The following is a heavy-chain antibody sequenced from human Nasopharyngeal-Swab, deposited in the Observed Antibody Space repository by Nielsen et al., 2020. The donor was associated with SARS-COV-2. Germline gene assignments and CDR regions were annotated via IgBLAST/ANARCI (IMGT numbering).Heavy chain of an antibody. CDR1: GYSITSGYY. CDR2: IWHSGSA. V-gene: IGHV4-38-2*02. J-gene: IGHJ4*02. CDR3: ARVRGTIFGVVTAPGYFDY. D-gene: IGHD3-3*01. Sequence: SETLSLTCTVSGYSITSGYYWGWIRQPPGKGLEWIGSIWHSGSAHYNPSLKSRVTISVDTSKNQFSLKLSSVTAADTAVYYCARVRGTIFGVVTAPGYFDYWGQGTLVTVSS.